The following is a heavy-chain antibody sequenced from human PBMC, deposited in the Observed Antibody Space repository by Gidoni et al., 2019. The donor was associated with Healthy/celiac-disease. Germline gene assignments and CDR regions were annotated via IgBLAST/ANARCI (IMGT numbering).Heavy chain of an antibody. Sequence: EVQLVESGGVVVQPGGSLRLSCAASGFTFDDYTMHCVRQAPGKGLEWVSLISWDGGSTYYADSVKGRFTISRDNSKNSLYLQMNSLRTEDTALYYCAKDIGRFGELYDYWGQGTLVTVSS. V-gene: IGHV3-43*01. CDR3: AKDIGRFGELYDY. J-gene: IGHJ4*02. CDR1: GFTFDDYT. D-gene: IGHD3-10*01. CDR2: ISWDGGST.